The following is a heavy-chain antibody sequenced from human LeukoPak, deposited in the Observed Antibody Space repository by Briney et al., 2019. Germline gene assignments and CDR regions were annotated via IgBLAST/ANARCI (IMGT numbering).Heavy chain of an antibody. V-gene: IGHV5-51*01. J-gene: IGHJ4*02. CDR2: IYPGDSDT. CDR3: ARHLRGYSYGQYYYFDY. Sequence: SGESLKISCKGSGYSFTSYWIGWVRQMPGKGLEWMGIIYPGDSDTRYSPSFQGQVTISADKSISTAYLQWSSLKASDTAMYYCARHLRGYSYGQYYYFDYWGQGTLVTVSS. CDR1: GYSFTSYW. D-gene: IGHD5-18*01.